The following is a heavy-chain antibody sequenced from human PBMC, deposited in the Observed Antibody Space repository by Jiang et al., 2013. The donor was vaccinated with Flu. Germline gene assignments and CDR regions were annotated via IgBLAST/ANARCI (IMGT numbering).Heavy chain of an antibody. CDR3: AAPRGSYYVFDY. Sequence: TSSAVQWVRQARGQRLEWIGWIVVGSGNTNYAQKFQERVTITRDMSTSTAYMELSSLRSEDTAVYYCAAPRGSYYVFDYWGQGTLVTVSS. V-gene: IGHV1-58*01. D-gene: IGHD1-26*01. J-gene: IGHJ4*02. CDR1: TSSA. CDR2: IVVGSGNT.